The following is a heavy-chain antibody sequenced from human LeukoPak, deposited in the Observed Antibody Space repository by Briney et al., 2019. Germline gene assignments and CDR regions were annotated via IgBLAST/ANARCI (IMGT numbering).Heavy chain of an antibody. V-gene: IGHV3-23*01. CDR2: ISGSGSGGST. Sequence: GGSLRLSCAASGFTFSNSAMSWVRQAPGKGLEWVSGISGSGSGGSTYYADSVKGRFTISRDNSKNTLYLQMSSLRAEDTAVYYCARDIYGGAKGYWGQGTLVTVSS. CDR1: GFTFSNSA. D-gene: IGHD1-26*01. CDR3: ARDIYGGAKGY. J-gene: IGHJ4*02.